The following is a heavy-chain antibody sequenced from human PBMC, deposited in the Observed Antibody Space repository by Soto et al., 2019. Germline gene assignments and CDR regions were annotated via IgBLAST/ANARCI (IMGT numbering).Heavy chain of an antibody. CDR2: INHSGFT. V-gene: IGHV4-34*01. Sequence: SETLSLTCDVSGGSFTGYYLSWIRQPPGKGLEWIGEINHSGFTNYNPSLTGRVTISLDTSKSQFSLKLSSLTAADTGFYFCARGHGRFAHWGQGTLVTVSS. CDR1: GGSFTGYY. J-gene: IGHJ4*02. CDR3: ARGHGRFAH.